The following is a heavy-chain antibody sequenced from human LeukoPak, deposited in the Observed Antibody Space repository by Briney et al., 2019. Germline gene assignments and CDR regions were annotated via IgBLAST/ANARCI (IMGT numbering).Heavy chain of an antibody. J-gene: IGHJ4*02. CDR3: ARHGTLYGSSSKFDN. CDR2: IDNRGNT. Sequence: PSETLSLTCSVSGGSISSSNSHGGWIRQPPGKGLEWVGSIDNRGNTYYNPSLKSRVTISVDTSKNQFSLKLSSVTAADTAVYYCARHGTLYGSSSKFDNWGQGTLVTVSS. V-gene: IGHV4-39*01. D-gene: IGHD6-6*01. CDR1: GGSISSSNSH.